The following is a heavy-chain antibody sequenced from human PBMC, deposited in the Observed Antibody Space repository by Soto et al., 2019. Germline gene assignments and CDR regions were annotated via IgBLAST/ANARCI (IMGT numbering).Heavy chain of an antibody. CDR3: ARLQMIAFGGHVYRSFHI. CDR1: GGSISTNYW. V-gene: IGHV4-4*02. Sequence: QVQLQESGPGLVKPSGTLSLTCAVSGGSISTNYWWTWVRQPPGKGLEWIGEMYHSGSTNYNPSLQSRVTISVDKSKTKFFLTLTSVTAADTAVYYCARLQMIAFGGHVYRSFHIWGPGTLVPVSS. J-gene: IGHJ3*02. D-gene: IGHD3-16*01. CDR2: MYHSGST.